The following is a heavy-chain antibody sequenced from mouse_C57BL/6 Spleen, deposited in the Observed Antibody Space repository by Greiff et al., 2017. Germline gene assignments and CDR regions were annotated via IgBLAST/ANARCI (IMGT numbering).Heavy chain of an antibody. J-gene: IGHJ2*01. D-gene: IGHD4-1*01. V-gene: IGHV1-64*01. CDR3: SRGFLTNPYYFDY. CDR1: GYTFTSYW. Sequence: QVQLQQPGAELVKPGASVKLSCKASGYTFTSYWMHWVKQRPGQGLEWIGMIHPNSGSTNYNETFKSKATLTVDKSSSTAYMQLSSLTADDSAVDYCSRGFLTNPYYFDYWGQGSTRTVSS. CDR2: IHPNSGST.